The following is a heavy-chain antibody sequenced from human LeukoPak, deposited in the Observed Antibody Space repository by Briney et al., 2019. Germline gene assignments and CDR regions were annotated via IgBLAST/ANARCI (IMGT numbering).Heavy chain of an antibody. CDR1: GGSISSGGYY. V-gene: IGHV4-30-2*02. CDR3: ATPSWSRDGYVGAFDI. D-gene: IGHD5-24*01. J-gene: IGHJ3*02. CDR2: IYHSGST. Sequence: SETLSLTCTVSGGSISSGGYYWSWIRQPPGKGLEWIGYIYHSGSTYYNPSLKSRVTMSVDTSKNQFSLRLSSVTAADTAVYYCATPSWSRDGYVGAFDIWGQGTMVTVSS.